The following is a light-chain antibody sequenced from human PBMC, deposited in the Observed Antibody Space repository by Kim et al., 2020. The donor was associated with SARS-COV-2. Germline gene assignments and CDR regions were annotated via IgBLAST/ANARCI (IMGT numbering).Light chain of an antibody. V-gene: IGKV2-28*01. CDR3: MQALQTPPT. CDR1: QSLLHSNGYNY. CDR2: LGS. Sequence: DIVMTQSPLSLPVTPGEPASISCRSSQSLLHSNGYNYLDWYLQKPGQSPQLLIYLGSKWASGVPDRFSGSGSGTDFTLKISRGEAEDVGIYYCMQALQTPPTFGQGTKLEI. J-gene: IGKJ2*01.